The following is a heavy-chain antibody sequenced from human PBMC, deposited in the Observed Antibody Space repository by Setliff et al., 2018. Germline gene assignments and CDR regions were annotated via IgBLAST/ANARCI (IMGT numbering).Heavy chain of an antibody. V-gene: IGHV1-18*01. CDR2: INA. J-gene: IGHJ4*02. CDR3: ASGPLDFVVTPAAAKFDY. Sequence: ASVKVSCKSSGYTFTSYGINWVRQAPGQGLEWMGWINAYAQKFQGRVTMTIDTLTSTAYMELRSLRSDDTAVYYCASGPLDFVVTPAAAKFDYWGQGTLVTVSS. CDR1: GYTFTSYG. D-gene: IGHD2-2*01.